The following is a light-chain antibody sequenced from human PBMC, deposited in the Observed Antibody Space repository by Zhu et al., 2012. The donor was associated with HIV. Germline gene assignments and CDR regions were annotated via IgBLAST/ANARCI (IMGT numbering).Light chain of an antibody. CDR2: ESS. CDR1: QSIGNS. V-gene: IGKV1-5*03. CDR3: QQYNEYPRA. Sequence: DIQMTQSPSTLSASVGDRVTITCRASQSIGNSLAWYQQKPGIAPKILIYESSNLGGGAPSRFSGSGSGTEFTLTITRLQPDDFATYYCQQYNEYPRAFGQGTKVEMK. J-gene: IGKJ1*01.